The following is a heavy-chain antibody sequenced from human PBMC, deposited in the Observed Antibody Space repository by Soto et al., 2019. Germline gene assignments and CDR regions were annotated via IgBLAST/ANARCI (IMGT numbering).Heavy chain of an antibody. CDR3: ARGRYGDY. V-gene: IGHV1-18*01. CDR2: ISAHNGNT. Sequence: QVHLVQSGAEVKKPGASVKVSCKGSGYGFTTYGITWVRQAPGQGLEWMAWISAHNGNTNYAKKVQGRVTVTRDTSTSTAYMELSSLRYDDTAVYYCARGRYGDYWGQGALVTVSS. J-gene: IGHJ4*02. D-gene: IGHD1-1*01. CDR1: GYGFTTYG.